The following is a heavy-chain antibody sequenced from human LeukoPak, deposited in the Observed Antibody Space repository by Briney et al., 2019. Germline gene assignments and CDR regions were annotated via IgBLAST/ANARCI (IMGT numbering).Heavy chain of an antibody. Sequence: GGSLRLSCAASGFTFNSYWMSWVRQAPGKGLEWVANIDPDGSEKQYGDSVKGRFTTSRDNAKNSLYLQMNSLRAEDTAIYYCARIYYFGDNNWRYFDDWGQGTLVTVSS. J-gene: IGHJ4*02. CDR2: IDPDGSEK. CDR1: GFTFNSYW. D-gene: IGHD3-10*01. CDR3: ARIYYFGDNNWRYFDD. V-gene: IGHV3-7*01.